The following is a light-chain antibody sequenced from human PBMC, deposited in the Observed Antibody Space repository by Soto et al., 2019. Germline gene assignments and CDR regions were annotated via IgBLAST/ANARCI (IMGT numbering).Light chain of an antibody. CDR1: HSVSRQ. V-gene: IGKV3-11*01. Sequence: EIVLTQSPATLSLSPGESATLLCRASHSVSRQLAWYQQKSGQAPRLLIYDASNRAPGIPARFSGSGSETDFTLTISSLEPEDYAIYYCQQRSNRPPITFGQGTRLEFK. CDR2: DAS. J-gene: IGKJ5*01. CDR3: QQRSNRPPIT.